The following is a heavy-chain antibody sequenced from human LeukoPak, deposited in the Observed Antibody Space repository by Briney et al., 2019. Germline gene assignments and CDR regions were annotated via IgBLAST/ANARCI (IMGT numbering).Heavy chain of an antibody. CDR1: GFTFSTFA. Sequence: PGGSLRLSCAASGFTFSTFAMSWVRQAPGTGLEWVSCFSGSGASTYYADSVKGRSTISRDNSKNTLYLQMNSLRAEDTAVYYCAKFSPTPLLNYYYYGMDVWGQGTTVTVSS. J-gene: IGHJ6*02. V-gene: IGHV3-23*01. CDR3: AKFSPTPLLNYYYYGMDV. CDR2: FSGSGAST.